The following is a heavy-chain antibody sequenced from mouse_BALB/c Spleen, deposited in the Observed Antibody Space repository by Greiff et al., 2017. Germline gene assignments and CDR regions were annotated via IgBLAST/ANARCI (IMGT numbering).Heavy chain of an antibody. J-gene: IGHJ3*01. Sequence: EVQVVESGAELVKPGASVKLSCTASGFNIKDTYMHWVKQRPEQGLEWIGRIDPANGNTKYDPKFQGKATITADTSSNTAYLQLSSLTSEDTAVYYCARSDDEMRFAYWGQGTLVTVSA. CDR3: ARSDDEMRFAY. CDR2: IDPANGNT. CDR1: GFNIKDTY. V-gene: IGHV14-3*02. D-gene: IGHD2-12*01.